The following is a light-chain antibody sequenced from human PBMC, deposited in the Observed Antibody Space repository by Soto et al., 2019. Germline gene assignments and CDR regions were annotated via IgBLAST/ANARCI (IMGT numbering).Light chain of an antibody. V-gene: IGKV1-39*01. CDR1: QTIRKS. J-gene: IGKJ1*01. Sequence: DIQMTQSPSSLSASIGDRVTITCRASQTIRKSLNWYQQKAQTAPKLLIFGASSLQSGVPSRFSASGSGTEFTLTISSLQPEDFATYHCQQSYSTPWTFGQGTKVKV. CDR2: GAS. CDR3: QQSYSTPWT.